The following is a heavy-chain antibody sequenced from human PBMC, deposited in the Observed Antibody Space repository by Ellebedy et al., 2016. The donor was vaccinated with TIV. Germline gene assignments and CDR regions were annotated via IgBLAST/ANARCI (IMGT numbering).Heavy chain of an antibody. CDR1: GLTFSDNA. CDR3: GKEILVVVTPALDH. J-gene: IGHJ4*02. D-gene: IGHD3-22*01. V-gene: IGHV3-23*01. Sequence: GESLKISCAASGLTFSDNAMTWVRQAPGKRLEWVSAITASGSRHYADSVKGRFTISRDNSKNTVYLQMSSLRAEDTAVYYCGKEILVVVTPALDHWGQGTLVTVSS. CDR2: ITASGSR.